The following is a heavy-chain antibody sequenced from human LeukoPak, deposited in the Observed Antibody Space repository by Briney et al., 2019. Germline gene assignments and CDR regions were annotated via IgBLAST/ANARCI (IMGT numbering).Heavy chain of an antibody. D-gene: IGHD1/OR15-1a*01. CDR2: IIPIFGTA. V-gene: IGHV1-69*13. CDR1: GGTFSSYA. J-gene: IGHJ4*02. CDR3: AREQSFEHPADC. Sequence: VASVKVSCKASGGTFSSYAISWVRQAPGQGLEWVGGIIPIFGTANYAQKFQGRVTITADESTSTAYMELSSLRSEDTAVYYCAREQSFEHPADCWGQGTLVTVSS.